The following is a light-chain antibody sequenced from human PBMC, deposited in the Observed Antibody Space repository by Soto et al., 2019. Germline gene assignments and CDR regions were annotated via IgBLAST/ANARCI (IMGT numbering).Light chain of an antibody. V-gene: IGLV2-14*01. J-gene: IGLJ2*01. CDR1: SSDVGGYNY. CDR2: DVS. Sequence: QSALTQPASVSGSPGQSITISCTGTSSDVGGYNYVSWYQQHPGKAPKLMIYDVSNRPSGVSNRFSGSKSGNTASLTISGRQAEDESDYYCSSYTSSSTLMVFGGGTKLTLL. CDR3: SSYTSSSTLMV.